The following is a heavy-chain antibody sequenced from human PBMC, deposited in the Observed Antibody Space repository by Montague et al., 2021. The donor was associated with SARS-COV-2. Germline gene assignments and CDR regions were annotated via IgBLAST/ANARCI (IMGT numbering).Heavy chain of an antibody. D-gene: IGHD3-3*01. CDR2: IYYSGST. CDR1: GGSISRSSYY. CDR3: ASQFRDYWSGTDY. J-gene: IGHJ4*02. Sequence: SETLSLTCTVSGGSISRSSYYWGWIRQPPGKGLEWIGSIYYSGSTYYNPSLKSRATISVDTSKNQFSLKLSSVTAADTAVYYCASQFRDYWSGTDYWGQGTLVTVSS. V-gene: IGHV4-39*07.